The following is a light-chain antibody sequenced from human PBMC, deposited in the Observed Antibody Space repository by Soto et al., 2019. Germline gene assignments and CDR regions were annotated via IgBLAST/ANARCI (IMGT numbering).Light chain of an antibody. V-gene: IGKV3-11*01. CDR2: DAS. J-gene: IGKJ2*01. Sequence: IVFTQSPPTLSLSPGERATLSCRASQSVSIYLAWYQQKPGQAPRLLIYDASNRATGIPARLSGSRSRTDFTLLISPLEPEDFAVYYCQVRTNWRTFGPGTKVDIK. CDR3: QVRTNWRT. CDR1: QSVSIY.